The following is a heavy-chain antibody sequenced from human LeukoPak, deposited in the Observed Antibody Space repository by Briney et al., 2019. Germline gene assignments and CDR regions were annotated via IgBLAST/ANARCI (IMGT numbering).Heavy chain of an antibody. V-gene: IGHV4-4*02. CDR3: ATYDYGGNSDAFDI. D-gene: IGHD4-23*01. J-gene: IGHJ3*02. CDR2: IYHSGST. Sequence: SETLSLTCAVSGGSISSSNRWSWVRQPPGKGLEWIGEIYHSGSTNYNPSLKSRVTISVDKSKNQFSLKLSSVTAADTAVYYCATYDYGGNSDAFDIWGQGTMVTVSS. CDR1: GGSISSSNR.